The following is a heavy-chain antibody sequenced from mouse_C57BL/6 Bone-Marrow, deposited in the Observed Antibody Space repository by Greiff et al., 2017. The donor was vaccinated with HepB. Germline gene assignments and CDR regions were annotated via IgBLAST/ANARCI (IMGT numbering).Heavy chain of an antibody. CDR3: ARDYDYGAMDY. D-gene: IGHD2-4*01. CDR1: GYSITSGYD. CDR2: ISYSGST. V-gene: IGHV3-1*01. Sequence: VQLKESGPGMVKPSQPLSLTCTVTGYSITSGYDWHWIRHFPGNKLEWMGYISYSGSTNYNPSLKSRISITHDTSKNHFFLKLNSVTTEDTATYYCARDYDYGAMDYWGQGTSVTVSS. J-gene: IGHJ4*01.